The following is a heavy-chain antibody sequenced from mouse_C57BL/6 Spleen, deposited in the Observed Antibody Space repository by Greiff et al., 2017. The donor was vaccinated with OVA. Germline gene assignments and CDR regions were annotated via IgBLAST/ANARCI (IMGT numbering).Heavy chain of an antibody. CDR1: GYTFTDHT. V-gene: IGHV1-78*01. CDR3: ARAPFYYGSSYGYFDY. D-gene: IGHD1-1*01. J-gene: IGHJ2*01. CDR2: IYPRDGST. Sequence: VKLMESDAELVKPGASVKISCKVSGYTFTDHTIHWMKQRPEQGLEWIGYIYPRDGSTKYNEKFKGKATLTADKSSSTAYMQLNSLTSEDSAVYFCARAPFYYGSSYGYFDYWGQGTTLTVSS.